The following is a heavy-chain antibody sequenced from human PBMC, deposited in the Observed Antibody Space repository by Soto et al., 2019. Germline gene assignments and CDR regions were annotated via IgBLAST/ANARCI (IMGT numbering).Heavy chain of an antibody. Sequence: LVTLRLSWTLSGGWIDISVGSLLWQPPGKGLEWIGYIYYSGSTNYNPSLKSRVTISVDTSKNQFSLKLSSVTAADTAVYYCARGGWRHIDYWGQGTLVSVSS. J-gene: IGHJ4*02. CDR3: ARGGWRHIDY. CDR2: IYYSGST. CDR1: GGWIDISV. D-gene: IGHD3-3*01. V-gene: IGHV4-59*08.